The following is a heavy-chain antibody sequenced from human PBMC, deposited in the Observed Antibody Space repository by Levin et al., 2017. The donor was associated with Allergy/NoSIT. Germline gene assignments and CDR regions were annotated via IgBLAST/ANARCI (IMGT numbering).Heavy chain of an antibody. Sequence: AGGSLRLSCAASGFTFSSYGMHWVRQAPGKGLEWVAVIWYDGSNKYYADSVKGRFTISRDNSKNTLYLQMNSLRAEDTAVYYCARDRLGYCSGGSCSRNWFDPWGQGTLVTVSS. V-gene: IGHV3-33*01. J-gene: IGHJ5*02. D-gene: IGHD2-15*01. CDR2: IWYDGSNK. CDR1: GFTFSSYG. CDR3: ARDRLGYCSGGSCSRNWFDP.